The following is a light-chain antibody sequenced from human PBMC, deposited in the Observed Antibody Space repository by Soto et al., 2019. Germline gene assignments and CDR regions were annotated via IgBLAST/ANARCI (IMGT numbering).Light chain of an antibody. CDR2: GPS. V-gene: IGKV3-20*01. CDR3: QQYGTSAS. Sequence: EVGLTQAPGALSLYPGERATLSCRASQSVSSSYLAWYQQTPGQAPRFLIYGPSNRATGIPDRFSGRGSGTDFSLTISRLEPGDFAVYYCQQYGTSASFGQGTKVDIK. J-gene: IGKJ1*01. CDR1: QSVSSSY.